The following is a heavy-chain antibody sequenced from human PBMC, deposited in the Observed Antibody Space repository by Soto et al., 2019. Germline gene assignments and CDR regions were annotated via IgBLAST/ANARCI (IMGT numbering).Heavy chain of an antibody. CDR3: GRGRSGQIVVFY. D-gene: IGHD5-12*01. V-gene: IGHV1-2*02. Sequence: ASVKGSCKASGYTFTGHYIHWVRQAPEQGPEWMGEIGPESGATRYAQKFQGRVTMTMDMSITTVYMELSNLSPDDTAVYYCGRGRSGQIVVFYWAQGTPVTVYS. CDR2: IGPESGAT. CDR1: GYTFTGHY. J-gene: IGHJ4*02.